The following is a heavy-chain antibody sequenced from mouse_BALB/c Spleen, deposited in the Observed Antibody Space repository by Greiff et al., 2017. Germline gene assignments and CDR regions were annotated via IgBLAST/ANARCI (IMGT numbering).Heavy chain of an antibody. D-gene: IGHD2-10*01. J-gene: IGHJ4*01. V-gene: IGHV7-3*02. Sequence: DVQLVESGGGLVQPGGSLRLSCATSGFTFTDYYMSWVRQPPGKALEWLGFIRNKANGYTTEYSASVKGRFTISRDNSQSILYLQMNTLRAEDSATYYCARPYYGNYEDAMDYWGQGTSVTVSS. CDR1: GFTFTDYY. CDR2: IRNKANGYTT. CDR3: ARPYYGNYEDAMDY.